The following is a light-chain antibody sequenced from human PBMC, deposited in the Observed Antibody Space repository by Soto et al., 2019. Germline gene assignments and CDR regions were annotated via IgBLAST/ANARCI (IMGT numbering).Light chain of an antibody. V-gene: IGLV2-14*01. J-gene: IGLJ1*01. CDR2: NVS. Sequence: QSVLTQPASVSGSPGQSITITCTGTSSDVGGYKYVAWYQQHPGKAPKLLIYNVSNRPSGVSNRFSGSKSGNTASLTISGLQAEDEADYYCTSYTNRYTYVFGTGTKVTVL. CDR1: SSDVGGYKY. CDR3: TSYTNRYTYV.